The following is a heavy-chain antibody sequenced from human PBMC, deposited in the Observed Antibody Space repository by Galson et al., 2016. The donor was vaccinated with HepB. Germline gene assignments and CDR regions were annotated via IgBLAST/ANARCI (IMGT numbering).Heavy chain of an antibody. CDR3: ARDLGGDY. V-gene: IGHV3-30*04. J-gene: IGHJ4*02. CDR1: GFTFSDYA. CDR2: ISYDGYKK. Sequence: SLRLSCAASGFTFSDYAMQWVRQAPGQGLEWVAVISYDGYKKYHADSVKGRFTISRDNSKSTLYLQMNSLRAEDTAVYFCARDLGGDYWGQGILVTVSS.